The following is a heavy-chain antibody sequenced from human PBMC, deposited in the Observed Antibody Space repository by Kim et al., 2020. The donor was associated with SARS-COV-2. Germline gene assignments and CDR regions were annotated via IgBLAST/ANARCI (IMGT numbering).Heavy chain of an antibody. V-gene: IGHV3-13*04. CDR1: GFTFSSYD. CDR3: ARGIVGATPYYWYFDL. J-gene: IGHJ2*01. CDR2: IGTAGDT. D-gene: IGHD1-26*01. Sequence: GGSLRLSCAASGFTFSSYDMHWVRQATGKGLEWVSAIGTAGDTYYPGSVKGRFTISRENAKNSLYLQMNSLRAGDTAVYYCARGIVGATPYYWYFDLWGRGTLVTVSS.